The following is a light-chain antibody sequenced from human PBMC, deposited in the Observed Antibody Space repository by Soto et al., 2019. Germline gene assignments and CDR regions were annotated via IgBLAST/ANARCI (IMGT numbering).Light chain of an antibody. CDR1: PSVTNY. CDR3: HQRNIWPPVT. CDR2: GAF. Sequence: ENGLTKTPATVSLSPGERATLSCRASPSVTNYLAWYQQKPGQPPRLLIYGAFNRAAGIPARFSGSGSGTDFTLTISSLEPEDSAVYYCHQRNIWPPVTFGQGTRLEIK. V-gene: IGKV3-11*01. J-gene: IGKJ5*01.